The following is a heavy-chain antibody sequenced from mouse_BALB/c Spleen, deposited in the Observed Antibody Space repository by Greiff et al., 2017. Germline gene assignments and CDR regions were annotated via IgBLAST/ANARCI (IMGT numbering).Heavy chain of an antibody. CDR1: GFTFSSYG. J-gene: IGHJ3*01. V-gene: IGHV5-6*01. CDR3: ARRRGGYYPFAD. CDR2: ISSGGSYT. Sequence: EVQLVESGGDLVKPGGSLKLSCAASGFTFSSYGMSWVRQTPDKRLEWVATISSGGSYTYYPDSVKGRFTISRDNAKNTLYLQMSSLKSEDTAMYYCARRRGGYYPFADWGQGTLVTVSA. D-gene: IGHD2-3*01.